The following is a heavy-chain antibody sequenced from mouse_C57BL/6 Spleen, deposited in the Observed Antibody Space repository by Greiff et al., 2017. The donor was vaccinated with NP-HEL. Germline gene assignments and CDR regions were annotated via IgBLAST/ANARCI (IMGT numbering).Heavy chain of an antibody. Sequence: VKLMESGAELVRPGTSVKVSCKASGYAFTNYLIEWVKQRPGQGLEWIGVINPGSGGTNYNEKFKGKATLTADKTYSTAYMHLSSLTSEDSAVYFCARSRSYRGQGTTLTVSS. CDR1: GYAFTNYL. V-gene: IGHV1-54*01. J-gene: IGHJ2*01. CDR3: ARSRSY. CDR2: INPGSGGT.